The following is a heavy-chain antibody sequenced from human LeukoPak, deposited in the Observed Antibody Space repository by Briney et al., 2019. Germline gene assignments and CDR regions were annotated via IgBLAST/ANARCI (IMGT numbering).Heavy chain of an antibody. CDR2: ISGSGGST. D-gene: IGHD3-10*01. V-gene: IGHV3-23*01. CDR3: AKEPTHITMVRGVSPFDY. J-gene: IGHJ4*02. Sequence: GGSLRLSCAASGFTFSSYAMSWVRQAPGKGLEWVSAISGSGGSTYYADSVKGRSTISRDNSKNTLYLQMNSLRAEDTAVYYCAKEPTHITMVRGVSPFDYWGQGTLVTVSS. CDR1: GFTFSSYA.